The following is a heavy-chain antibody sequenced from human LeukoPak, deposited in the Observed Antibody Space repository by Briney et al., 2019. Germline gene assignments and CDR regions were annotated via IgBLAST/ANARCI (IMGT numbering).Heavy chain of an antibody. CDR3: AKRWLSSYYFDY. J-gene: IGHJ4*02. V-gene: IGHV3-23*01. CDR2: ISDSGGST. Sequence: GGSLRLSCAASGFTFRSYAMSWVRQAPGKGLEWVSGISDSGGSTYYADSVKGRFTVSRDNSKNTLYLQMNSLRAEDTAIYYCAKRWLSSYYFDYWGQGTLVTVSS. CDR1: GFTFRSYA. D-gene: IGHD5-24*01.